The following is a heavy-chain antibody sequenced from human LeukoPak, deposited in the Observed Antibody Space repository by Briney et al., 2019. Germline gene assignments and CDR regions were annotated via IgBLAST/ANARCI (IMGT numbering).Heavy chain of an antibody. CDR1: GSTFDDYA. J-gene: IGHJ4*02. V-gene: IGHV3-43*02. D-gene: IGHD6-6*01. CDR2: ISGDGGST. Sequence: GGSLRLSCAASGSTFDDYAMHWVRQAPGKGLGWVSLISGDGGSTYYADSVKGRFTISRDNSKNSLYLQMNSLRTEDTALYYCAKGYIAARRSPYFDYWGQGTLVTVSS. CDR3: AKGYIAARRSPYFDY.